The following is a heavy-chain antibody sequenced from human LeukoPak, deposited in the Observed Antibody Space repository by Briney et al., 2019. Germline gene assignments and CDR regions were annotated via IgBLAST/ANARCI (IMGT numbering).Heavy chain of an antibody. CDR3: ARAGNNWSFDY. J-gene: IGHJ4*02. CDR1: GDSVSIYY. V-gene: IGHV4-59*02. D-gene: IGHD1-1*01. Sequence: SETLSLTCTVSGDSVSIYYWSWIRQPPGQGLEWIGYIYYRGNTNYNPSLKSRVTMAVDTSKNQFSLKVSSVTAADTAVYYCARAGNNWSFDYWGQGTLVTVSS. CDR2: IYYRGNT.